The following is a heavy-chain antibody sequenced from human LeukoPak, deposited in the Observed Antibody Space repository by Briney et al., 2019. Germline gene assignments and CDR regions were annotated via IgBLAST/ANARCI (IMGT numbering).Heavy chain of an antibody. CDR2: IYTSGST. J-gene: IGHJ5*02. CDR3: ARDRIAAAGPGSNWFDP. V-gene: IGHV4-61*02. CDR1: GGSISSGDYY. D-gene: IGHD6-13*01. Sequence: PSQTLSLTCTVSGGSISSGDYYWSWIRQPPGKGLEWIGRIYTSGSTNYNPSLKSRVTMSVDTSKNQFSLKLSSVTAADTAVYYCARDRIAAAGPGSNWFDPWGQGTLVTVSS.